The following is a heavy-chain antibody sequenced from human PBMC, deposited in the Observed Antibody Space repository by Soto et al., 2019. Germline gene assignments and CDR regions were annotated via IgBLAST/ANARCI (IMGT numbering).Heavy chain of an antibody. CDR3: TRDPDYGSGSYYYYGMEV. V-gene: IGHV3-49*04. CDR1: GFTFGDYA. J-gene: IGHJ6*02. D-gene: IGHD3-10*01. Sequence: PGGSLRLSSTASGFTFGDYAMSWVRQAPGKGLEWVGFIRSKACGGTTEYAASVKGRFTVSRDDSKSIAYLQMKSLKTEDTALYYRTRDPDYGSGSYYYYGMEVWGQGPTVNGSS. CDR2: IRSKACGGTT.